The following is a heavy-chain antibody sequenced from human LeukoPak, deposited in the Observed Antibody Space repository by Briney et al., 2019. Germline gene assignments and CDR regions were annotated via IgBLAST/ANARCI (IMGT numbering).Heavy chain of an antibody. D-gene: IGHD2-2*01. CDR3: ARDKVPYFDY. V-gene: IGHV1-69*04. J-gene: IGHJ4*02. CDR1: GFTFSSYA. CDR2: IIPILGIA. Sequence: GGSLRLSCAASGFTFSSYAISWVRQAPGQGLEWMGRIIPILGIANYAQKFQGRVTITADKSTSTAYMELSSLRSEDTAVYYCARDKVPYFDYWGQGTLVTVSS.